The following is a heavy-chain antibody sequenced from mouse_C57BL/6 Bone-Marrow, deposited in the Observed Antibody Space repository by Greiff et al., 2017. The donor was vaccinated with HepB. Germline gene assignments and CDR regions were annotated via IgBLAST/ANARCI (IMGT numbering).Heavy chain of an antibody. D-gene: IGHD1-2*01. Sequence: EVKLVESEGGLVQPGSSMKLSCTASGFTFSDYYMAWVRQVPEKGLEWVANINYDGSSTYYLDSLKSRFIISRDNAKNILYLQMCSLKSEDTATYYCARDGWDSFDYWGQGTTLTVSS. V-gene: IGHV5-16*01. CDR3: ARDGWDSFDY. CDR2: INYDGSST. CDR1: GFTFSDYY. J-gene: IGHJ2*01.